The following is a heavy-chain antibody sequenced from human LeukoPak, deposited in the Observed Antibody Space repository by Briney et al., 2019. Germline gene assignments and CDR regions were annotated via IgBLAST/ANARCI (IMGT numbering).Heavy chain of an antibody. D-gene: IGHD3-10*01. CDR1: GFTFRTSG. V-gene: IGHV3-23*01. J-gene: IGHJ4*02. Sequence: GGSLRLSCAASGFTFRTSGMSWVRQAPGKGLEWVSAISGSGVSTYYADSVKGRFTISRDNSKNTLYLQMSSLRVEDTAVYYCARDSSMLRGPLVIYYFDFWGQGTLVTVSS. CDR3: ARDSSMLRGPLVIYYFDF. CDR2: ISGSGVST.